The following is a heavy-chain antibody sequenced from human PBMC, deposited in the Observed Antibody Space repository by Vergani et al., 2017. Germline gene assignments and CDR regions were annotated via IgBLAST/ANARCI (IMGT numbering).Heavy chain of an antibody. J-gene: IGHJ5*02. Sequence: QVQLVQSGAEVKKPGASVKVSCKASGYTFTSYDINWVRQATGQGLEGMGWMNPNSGNTGYAQKFQGRVTITRNTSISTAYMELSRLRSDDTAVYYCARFTMVRGVHWFHPCGQGTLVTVSS. D-gene: IGHD3-10*01. CDR2: MNPNSGNT. V-gene: IGHV1-8*03. CDR3: ARFTMVRGVHWFHP. CDR1: GYTFTSYD.